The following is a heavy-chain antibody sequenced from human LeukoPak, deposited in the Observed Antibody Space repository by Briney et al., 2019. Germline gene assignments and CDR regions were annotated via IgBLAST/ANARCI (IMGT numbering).Heavy chain of an antibody. J-gene: IGHJ4*02. D-gene: IGHD2-2*01. Sequence: GGSPRLSCAASGFTFSDFYMNWIRQAPGKGLEWVSYISTSGSAIYYADSVKGRFTISRDNAKNSLYLQMNSLRVEDTAVYYCAKRYCTSSSCYGDFWGQGTLVTVSS. CDR3: AKRYCTSSSCYGDF. CDR1: GFTFSDFY. CDR2: ISTSGSAI. V-gene: IGHV3-11*01.